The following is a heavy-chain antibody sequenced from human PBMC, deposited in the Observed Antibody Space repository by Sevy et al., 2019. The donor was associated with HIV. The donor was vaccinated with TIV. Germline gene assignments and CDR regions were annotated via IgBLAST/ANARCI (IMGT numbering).Heavy chain of an antibody. D-gene: IGHD3-22*01. J-gene: IGHJ4*02. CDR3: ARDSDGSGHYYADYFDY. CDR1: GYTFTTYP. Sequence: ASVKVSCKASGYTFTTYPIGWVRQAPGQGLEWMGWINTYSGETRDAQKFQGRATMTTDTSTSTAYLELRSLRSDDTAVYYCARDSDGSGHYYADYFDYWGQGTLVTVSS. CDR2: INTYSGET. V-gene: IGHV1-18*01.